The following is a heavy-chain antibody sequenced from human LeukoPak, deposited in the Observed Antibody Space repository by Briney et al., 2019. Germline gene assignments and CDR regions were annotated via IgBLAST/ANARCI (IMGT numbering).Heavy chain of an antibody. CDR3: ASRDYYGSGSYQY. D-gene: IGHD3-10*01. CDR2: IYYSGST. CDR1: GGSISSDDYY. V-gene: IGHV4-30-4*01. Sequence: SETLSLTCTVSGGSISSDDYYWSWIRQPPGKGLEWIGYIYYSGSTHYNLSLKSRVTISVDTFKNQFSLNLSSVTAADTAVYYCASRDYYGSGSYQYWGQGTLVTVSS. J-gene: IGHJ1*01.